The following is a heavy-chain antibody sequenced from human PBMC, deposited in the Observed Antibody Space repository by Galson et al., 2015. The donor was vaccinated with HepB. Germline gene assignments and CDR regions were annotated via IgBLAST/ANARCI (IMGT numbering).Heavy chain of an antibody. J-gene: IGHJ4*02. Sequence: SLRLSCAASGFSFSTNNMHWVRQAPVKVLEWLAIISPDGNTAFYADSVKGRFTISRDNSKSTLFLQVDSLRPEDTAVYYCARDFKWNYDHWGQGTLVTVSS. V-gene: IGHV3-30-3*01. CDR2: ISPDGNTA. CDR1: GFSFSTNN. D-gene: IGHD1-1*01. CDR3: ARDFKWNYDH.